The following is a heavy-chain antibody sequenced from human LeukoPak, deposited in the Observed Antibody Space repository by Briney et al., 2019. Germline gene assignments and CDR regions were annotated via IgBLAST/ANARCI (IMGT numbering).Heavy chain of an antibody. J-gene: IGHJ4*02. D-gene: IGHD4-17*01. CDR3: ARHGVGFLTTVTRAYYFDY. CDR1: GGSFSGYY. Sequence: SETLSLTCAVYGGSFSGYYWSWIRQPPGKGLEWIGEINHSGSTNYNPSLKSRVTISVDTSKNQFSLKLSSVTAADTAVYYCARHGVGFLTTVTRAYYFDYWGQGTLVTVPS. V-gene: IGHV4-34*01. CDR2: INHSGST.